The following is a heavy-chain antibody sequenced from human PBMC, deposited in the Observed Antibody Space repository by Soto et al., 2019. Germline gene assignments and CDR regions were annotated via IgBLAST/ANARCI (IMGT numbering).Heavy chain of an antibody. D-gene: IGHD6-13*01. Sequence: PSETLSLTCTVSGGSISSYYWSWIRQPPGKGLEWIGYIHYSGSTNYNPSLKSRVTISVDTSKNQFSLKLSSVTAADTAVYYCARRRGSWPNYHFDYWGQGTLVTVSS. CDR1: GGSISSYY. CDR2: IHYSGST. CDR3: ARRRGSWPNYHFDY. V-gene: IGHV4-59*08. J-gene: IGHJ4*02.